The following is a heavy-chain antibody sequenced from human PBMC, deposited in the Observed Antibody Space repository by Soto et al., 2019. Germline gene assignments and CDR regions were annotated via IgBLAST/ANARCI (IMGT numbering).Heavy chain of an antibody. V-gene: IGHV3-30*03. Sequence: GGSLRLSCAASGFTFSSYGMHWVRQAPGKGLEWVAFISYDGSNKYYADSVKGRFTISRDNSKNTLYLQMNSLRAEDTAVYYCARHYYGSGSYYYYYGMAVWGQGTTVTVSS. CDR1: GFTFSSYG. CDR3: ARHYYGSGSYYYYYGMAV. CDR2: ISYDGSNK. D-gene: IGHD3-10*01. J-gene: IGHJ6*02.